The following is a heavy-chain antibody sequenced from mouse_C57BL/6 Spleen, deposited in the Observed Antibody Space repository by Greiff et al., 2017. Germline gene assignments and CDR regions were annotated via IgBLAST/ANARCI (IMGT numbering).Heavy chain of an antibody. D-gene: IGHD1-1*01. CDR3: ARSPITTVVHWYFDV. CDR1: GYTFTSYW. Sequence: VQLQQSGAELVKPGASVKMSCKASGYTFTSYWITWVKQRPGQGLAWIGDIYPGSGSTNYNEKFKSKATLTVDTSSSTAYMQLSSLTSEDSAVYYCARSPITTVVHWYFDVWGTGTTVTVAS. CDR2: IYPGSGST. J-gene: IGHJ1*03. V-gene: IGHV1-55*01.